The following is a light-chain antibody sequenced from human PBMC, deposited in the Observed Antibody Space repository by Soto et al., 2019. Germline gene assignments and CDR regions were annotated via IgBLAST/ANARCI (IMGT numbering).Light chain of an antibody. J-gene: IGKJ4*01. CDR2: VAS. V-gene: IGKV1-39*01. CDR3: QQSASTPHT. CDR1: QSFGNS. Sequence: DIQMTQSPSSMSASVGDRVTITCRASQSFGNSLSWYQQKQGKAPKLLINVASTLQSGVPSRFSGSGSGTDFPLAISSLQPEDFSTYYCQQSASTPHTFGGGTRVEFK.